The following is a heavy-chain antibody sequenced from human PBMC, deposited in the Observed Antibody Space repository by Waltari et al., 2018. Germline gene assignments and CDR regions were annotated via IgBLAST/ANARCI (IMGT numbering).Heavy chain of an antibody. CDR3: AKCEMYDSGWCAFFRY. V-gene: IGHV3-23*01. CDR2: IVSGGGT. Sequence: DVQLSESGGGLAQPGGSLRLSCVASEFTLSNSAMSWVRQAPGKGLEWVSAIVSGGGTHYIDSVKGRFTISRDNAKNTVYLQMNSLRAEDTAVYYCAKCEMYDSGWCAFFRYWGRGTLVTVSS. CDR1: EFTLSNSA. J-gene: IGHJ4*02. D-gene: IGHD6-19*01.